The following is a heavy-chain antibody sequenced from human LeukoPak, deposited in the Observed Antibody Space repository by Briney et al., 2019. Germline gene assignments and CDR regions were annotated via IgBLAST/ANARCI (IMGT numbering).Heavy chain of an antibody. CDR3: ARDGRGDGVPAENAFAI. J-gene: IGHJ3*02. CDR1: GFTFSSHS. CDR2: IDSSSGYT. D-gene: IGHD3-10*01. V-gene: IGHV3-21*04. Sequence: SGGSLRLSCAASGFTFSSHSMNWVRQAPGKGLEWVSSIDSSSGYTYYADSVKGRFTISRDNSKNTLYLQINSLRAEDTAVYYCARDGRGDGVPAENAFAIWGQGTMVTVSS.